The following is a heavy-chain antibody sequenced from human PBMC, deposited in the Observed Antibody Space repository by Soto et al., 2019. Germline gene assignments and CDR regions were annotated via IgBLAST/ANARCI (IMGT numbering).Heavy chain of an antibody. CDR2: INWNSDKI. V-gene: IGHV3-9*01. D-gene: IGHD2-2*01. CDR3: AKDAGSTWFNYFDS. CDR1: GFNFDEFA. Sequence: LRLSCVASGFNFDEFAMHWVRQAPGKGLEWVSAINWNSDKIDYADSVKGRFTISRDNAKKSVYLQMSSLRPEDTAFYYCAKDAGSTWFNYFDSWGRGTLVTV. J-gene: IGHJ4*02.